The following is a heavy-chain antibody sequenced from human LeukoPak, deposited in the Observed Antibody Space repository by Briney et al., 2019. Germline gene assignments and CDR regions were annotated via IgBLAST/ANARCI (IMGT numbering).Heavy chain of an antibody. Sequence: GGSLRLSCAASGVTFNGDWMSGGRQAQGKGREWVDNIKQDGSENPYVDSVKGRFTISRDNANTSLYLQMNSLSAADTAVYYCAELGITMIGGVWGKGTPVTISS. J-gene: IGHJ6*04. D-gene: IGHD3-10*02. CDR1: GVTFNGDW. CDR3: AELGITMIGGV. CDR2: IKQDGSEN. V-gene: IGHV3-7*01.